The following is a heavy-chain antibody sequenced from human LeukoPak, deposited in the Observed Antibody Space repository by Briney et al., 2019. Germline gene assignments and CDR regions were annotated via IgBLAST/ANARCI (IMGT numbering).Heavy chain of an antibody. CDR1: GYTFTSYY. CDR3: ARVQGGDYVWGSDY. CDR2: INPSGGST. Sequence: ASVKVSCKASGYTFTSYYMHWVRQAPGQGLEWMGIINPSGGSTSYTQKFQGRVTMTRDTSTSTAYMELRSLRSDDTAVYYCARVQGGDYVWGSDYWGQGTLVTVSS. J-gene: IGHJ4*02. V-gene: IGHV1-46*01. D-gene: IGHD3-16*01.